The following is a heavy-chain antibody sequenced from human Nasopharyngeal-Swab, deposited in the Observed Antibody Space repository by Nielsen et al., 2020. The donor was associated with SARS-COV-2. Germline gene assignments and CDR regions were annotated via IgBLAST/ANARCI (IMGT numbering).Heavy chain of an antibody. Sequence: GESLKISCAASGFTFSSYAMSWVRQTPGKGLEWVASISSSSSSTYYADSVKGRFTISRDNSKNTLFLQMNSLRAEDTAVYYCAKEVAVPGTPFDYWGQGTLVTVSS. CDR2: ISSSSSST. CDR1: GFTFSSYA. V-gene: IGHV3-23*01. CDR3: AKEVAVPGTPFDY. J-gene: IGHJ4*02. D-gene: IGHD6-19*01.